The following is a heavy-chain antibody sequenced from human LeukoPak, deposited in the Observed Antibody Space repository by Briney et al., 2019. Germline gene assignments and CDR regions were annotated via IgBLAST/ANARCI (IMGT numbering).Heavy chain of an antibody. CDR3: ARGRVMGYGSGSFFDY. J-gene: IGHJ4*02. CDR2: IYYSGST. Sequence: PSQTLSLTCTVSGGSINSGGYYWSWIRQHPGKGLEWIGYIYYSGSTYYNPSLKSRVTISVDTSKNQFSLKLSSVTAADTAVYYCARGRVMGYGSGSFFDYWGQGTLVTVSS. CDR1: GGSINSGGYY. V-gene: IGHV4-31*03. D-gene: IGHD3-10*01.